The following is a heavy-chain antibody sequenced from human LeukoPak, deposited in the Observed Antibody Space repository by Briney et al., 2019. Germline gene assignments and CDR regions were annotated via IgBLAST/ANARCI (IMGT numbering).Heavy chain of an antibody. J-gene: IGHJ5*02. V-gene: IGHV4-59*08. CDR2: VFHTGDT. CDR3: ARQPFATPFDR. Sequence: SETLSLTCTVSGDSISSSYWSWIRQPPVKGLEWIGYVFHTGDTNSNPSLNSRVTVSLDTSKRQVSLRLTSVTAADTAVYYCARQPFATPFDRWGRGILVTVSS. CDR1: GDSISSSY. D-gene: IGHD2-15*01.